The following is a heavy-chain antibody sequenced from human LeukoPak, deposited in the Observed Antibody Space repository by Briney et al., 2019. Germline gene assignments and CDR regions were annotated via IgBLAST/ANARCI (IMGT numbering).Heavy chain of an antibody. Sequence: GGSLRLSCAASGFTFSSYAMHWVRQAPGKGLEWVAVISYDGSNKYYADSVKGRFTISRDNSKNTLYLQMNSLRAEDTAVYYCAKGGGNSGWYDYYYYGMDVWGQGTTVAVSS. CDR3: AKGGGNSGWYDYYYYGMDV. J-gene: IGHJ6*02. CDR2: ISYDGSNK. D-gene: IGHD6-19*01. CDR1: GFTFSSYA. V-gene: IGHV3-30*18.